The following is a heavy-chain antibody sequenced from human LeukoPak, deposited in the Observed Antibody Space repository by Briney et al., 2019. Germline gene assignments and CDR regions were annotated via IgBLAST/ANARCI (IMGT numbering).Heavy chain of an antibody. Sequence: GGSLRLSCAASGFTFGSYSMNWVRQAPGKGLEWVSSISSSSSYIYYADSVKGRFTISRDNAKNSLYLQMNSLRAEDTAVYYCARTRIPYYYDSSGYYDYWGQGTLVTVSS. J-gene: IGHJ4*02. CDR1: GFTFGSYS. D-gene: IGHD3-22*01. V-gene: IGHV3-21*01. CDR2: ISSSSSYI. CDR3: ARTRIPYYYDSSGYYDY.